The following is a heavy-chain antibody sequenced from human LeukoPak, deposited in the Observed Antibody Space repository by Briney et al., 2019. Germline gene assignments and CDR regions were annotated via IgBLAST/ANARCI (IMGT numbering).Heavy chain of an antibody. CDR3: ARVVGTYGDY. CDR2: IYYSGST. CDR1: GGSISSSSYY. D-gene: IGHD1-7*01. V-gene: IGHV4-39*07. J-gene: IGHJ4*02. Sequence: SETLSLTCTVSGGSISSSSYYWGWIRQPPGKGLEWIGSIYYSGSTYYNPSLKSRVTISVDTSKNQFSLKLSSVTAADTAVYYCARVVGTYGDYWGQGTLVTVSS.